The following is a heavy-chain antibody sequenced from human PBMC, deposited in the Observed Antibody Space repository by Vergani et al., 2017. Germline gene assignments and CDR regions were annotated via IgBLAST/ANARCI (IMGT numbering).Heavy chain of an antibody. CDR1: GFTFSSYS. D-gene: IGHD2-21*02. V-gene: IGHV3-21*01. J-gene: IGHJ4*02. CDR3: AVTENDD. Sequence: VQLVESGGGVVQPGRSLRLSCAASGFTFSSYSMNWVRQAPGKGLEWVSSISSSSSYIYYADSVKGRFTSSRDNAKNSLYLQMNSLITEDTAVYYCAVTENDDWSQRSLVTVSS. CDR2: ISSSSSYI.